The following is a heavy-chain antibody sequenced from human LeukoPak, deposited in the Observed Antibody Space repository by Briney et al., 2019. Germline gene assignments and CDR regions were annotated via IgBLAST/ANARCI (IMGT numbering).Heavy chain of an antibody. CDR1: GFPFSAYS. J-gene: IGHJ4*02. CDR2: ISSDSTYI. CDR3: ARAGIAVVTAQARPLDY. Sequence: GGSLRLSCAASGFPFSAYSIYWVRQAPGKGLEWVSSISSDSTYIFYADSVKGRFTISRDNAKDSLYLQLNNLRAEDTAVYYCARAGIAVVTAQARPLDYWGQGTLVTASS. V-gene: IGHV3-21*06. D-gene: IGHD2-21*02.